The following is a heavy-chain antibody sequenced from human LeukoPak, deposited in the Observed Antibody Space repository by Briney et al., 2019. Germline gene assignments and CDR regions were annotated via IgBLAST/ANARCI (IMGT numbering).Heavy chain of an antibody. CDR2: ISGSGGST. CDR3: AKANHYYGSGKTGFDY. D-gene: IGHD3-10*01. Sequence: PGGSLRLSCAASGFTFSSYGMSWVRQAPGKGLEWVSAISGSGGSTYYADSVKGRFTISRDNSKNTLYLQMNSLRAEDTAVYYCAKANHYYGSGKTGFDYWGQGTLVTVSS. CDR1: GFTFSSYG. J-gene: IGHJ4*02. V-gene: IGHV3-23*01.